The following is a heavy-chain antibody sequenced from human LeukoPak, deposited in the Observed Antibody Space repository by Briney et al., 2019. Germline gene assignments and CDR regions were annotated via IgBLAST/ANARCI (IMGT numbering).Heavy chain of an antibody. Sequence: GGSLRLSCAASGFTFSSFWMNWLRQAPGKGLQWVANIKQDGSEKYYADSVKGRFTISRDNAKNSLFLQMNSLRAEDTAVYYCGREGDISVITYAYWGPGALVTVSS. CDR3: GREGDISVITYAY. D-gene: IGHD5-12*01. CDR1: GFTFSSFW. CDR2: IKQDGSEK. J-gene: IGHJ4*02. V-gene: IGHV3-7*01.